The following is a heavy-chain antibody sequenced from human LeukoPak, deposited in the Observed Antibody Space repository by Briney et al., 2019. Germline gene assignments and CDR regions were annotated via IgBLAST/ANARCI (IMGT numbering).Heavy chain of an antibody. D-gene: IGHD6-19*01. CDR3: ARHSSSGWYNYYGMDV. J-gene: IGHJ6*02. CDR2: IYPGDSDT. V-gene: IGHV5-51*01. CDR1: GYSFTSYW. Sequence: GESLKISCKGSGYSFTSYWIGWVRQLPGKGLEWMGIIYPGDSDTRYSPSFQGQVTISADRSISTAYLQWSSLKASDTAMYYCARHSSSGWYNYYGMDVWGQGTTVTVSS.